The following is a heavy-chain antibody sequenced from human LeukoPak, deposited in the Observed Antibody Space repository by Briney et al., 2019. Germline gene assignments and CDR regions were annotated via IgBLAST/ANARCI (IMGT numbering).Heavy chain of an antibody. CDR2: FYPAGGQF. V-gene: IGHV1-24*01. D-gene: IGHD2-2*01. CDR3: ATGVICATTTCPGYRNYYFFMDV. Sequence: ASVKVSCKVSAFTLSELSMHWVRQAPGKGLEWVVGFYPAGGQFIYGQSFRGRIILTEDASTNTAFMEVTSMRPDDTAVYYCATGVICATTTCPGYRNYYFFMDVWGEGTAVTVPS. J-gene: IGHJ6*03. CDR1: AFTLSELS.